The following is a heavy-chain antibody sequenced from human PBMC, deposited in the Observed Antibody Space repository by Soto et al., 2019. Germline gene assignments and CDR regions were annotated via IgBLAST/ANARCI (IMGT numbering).Heavy chain of an antibody. CDR3: AHLTYYYDSSGYYSRAEYFQH. CDR1: GFSLSTSGVG. CDR2: IYWDDDK. Sequence: SGPTLVNPTQTLALTCTFSGFSLSTSGVGVGWIRQPPGKALEWLALIYWDDDKRYSPSLKSRLTITKDTSKNQVVLTMTNMDPVDTATYYCAHLTYYYDSSGYYSRAEYFQHWGQGTLVTVSS. J-gene: IGHJ1*01. V-gene: IGHV2-5*02. D-gene: IGHD3-22*01.